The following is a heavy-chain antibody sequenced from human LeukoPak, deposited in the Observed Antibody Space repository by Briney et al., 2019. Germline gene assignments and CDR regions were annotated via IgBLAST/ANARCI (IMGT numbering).Heavy chain of an antibody. Sequence: GESLRISCKGSGYSFTSYWIGWVRQMPGKGLEWMGIIYPGDSDTRYSPSFQGQVTISADKSIGTAYLQWSSLKASDTAMYYCARLIPDQDIVATTYFDYWGQGTLVTVSS. D-gene: IGHD5-12*01. CDR2: IYPGDSDT. CDR3: ARLIPDQDIVATTYFDY. CDR1: GYSFTSYW. J-gene: IGHJ4*02. V-gene: IGHV5-51*01.